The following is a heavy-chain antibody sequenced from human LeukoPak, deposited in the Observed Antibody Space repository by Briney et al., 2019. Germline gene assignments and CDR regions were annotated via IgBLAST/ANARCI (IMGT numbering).Heavy chain of an antibody. Sequence: GGSLRLSCAASGFTFSSYAMSWVRQAPGKGLEWVSGISGSGGNTYYADSVKGRFTISRDNSKNTLYLQMNSLRAEDTAVYYCAKGRVHYDSGSYPHYYFDYWGQGTLVTVSS. D-gene: IGHD1-26*01. CDR2: ISGSGGNT. CDR1: GFTFSSYA. CDR3: AKGRVHYDSGSYPHYYFDY. J-gene: IGHJ4*02. V-gene: IGHV3-23*01.